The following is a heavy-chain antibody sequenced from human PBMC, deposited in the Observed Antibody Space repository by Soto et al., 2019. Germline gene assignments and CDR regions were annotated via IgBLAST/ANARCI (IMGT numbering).Heavy chain of an antibody. CDR1: GGSISSSTYY. CDR3: ARHYYGSGSKYGMDV. D-gene: IGHD3-10*01. Sequence: SETLSLTCTVSGGSISSSTYYWGWIRQPPGKGLDWIGSIYYSGSTYYNPSLKSRVTISVDTSKNQFSLKLSSVTAADTAVYYCARHYYGSGSKYGMDVWGQGTTVTVS. J-gene: IGHJ6*02. V-gene: IGHV4-39*01. CDR2: IYYSGST.